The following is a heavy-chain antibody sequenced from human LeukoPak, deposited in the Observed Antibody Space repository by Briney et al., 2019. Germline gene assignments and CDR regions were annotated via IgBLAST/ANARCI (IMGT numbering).Heavy chain of an antibody. V-gene: IGHV3-53*01. D-gene: IGHD4/OR15-4a*01. CDR1: GFIVSSNS. J-gene: IGHJ4*02. CDR2: IYSDNT. CDR3: ARRAGAYSHPYDY. Sequence: GGSLRLSCTVSGFIVSSNSMSWVRQAPGKGLEWVSFIYSDNTHYSDSVKGRFTISRDNSKNTLYLQMNSLRAGDTAVYYCARRAGAYSHPYDYWGQGTLVTVSS.